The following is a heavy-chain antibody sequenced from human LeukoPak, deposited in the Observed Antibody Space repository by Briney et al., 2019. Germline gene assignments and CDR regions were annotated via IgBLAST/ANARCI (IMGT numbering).Heavy chain of an antibody. CDR2: MNPNSGNT. V-gene: IGHV1-8*02. Sequence: ASVKVSCKASGYTFTSYGISWVRQAPGQGLEWMGWMNPNSGNTGYAQKFQGRVTMTRNTSISTAYMELSSLRSEDTAVYYCARVRKQWLVLDYWGQGTLVTVSS. J-gene: IGHJ4*02. CDR3: ARVRKQWLVLDY. CDR1: GYTFTSYG. D-gene: IGHD6-19*01.